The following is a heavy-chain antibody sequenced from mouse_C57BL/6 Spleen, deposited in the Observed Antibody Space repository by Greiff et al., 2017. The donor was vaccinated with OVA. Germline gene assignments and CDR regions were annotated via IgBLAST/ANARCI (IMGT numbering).Heavy chain of an antibody. Sequence: EVQLQQSEGGLVQPGSSMKLSCTASGFTFSDYYMAWVRQVPEKGLEWVANINYDGSSTYYLDSLKSRFIISRDNAKNILYLQMSSLKSEDTATYYCARSTGTYFDVWGTGTTVTVSS. CDR3: ARSTGTYFDV. CDR2: INYDGSST. CDR1: GFTFSDYY. V-gene: IGHV5-16*01. J-gene: IGHJ1*03. D-gene: IGHD4-1*01.